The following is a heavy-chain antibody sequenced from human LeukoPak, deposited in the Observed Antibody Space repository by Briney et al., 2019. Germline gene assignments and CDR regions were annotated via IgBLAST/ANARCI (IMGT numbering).Heavy chain of an antibody. CDR1: GFTFSSYN. V-gene: IGHV3-48*02. Sequence: GGSLRLSCAASGFTFSSYNMNWVRQAPGKGLEWVSHISSTSSTIYYADSVKGRFTISRDNAKNSLYLHVNSLRDEDTAVYYCARSRSTTGSYYSIDYWGQGTLVTVSS. J-gene: IGHJ4*02. CDR2: ISSTSSTI. CDR3: ARSRSTTGSYYSIDY. D-gene: IGHD1-26*01.